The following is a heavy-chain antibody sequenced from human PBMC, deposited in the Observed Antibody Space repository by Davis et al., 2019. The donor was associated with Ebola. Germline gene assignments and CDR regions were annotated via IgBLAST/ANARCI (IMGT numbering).Heavy chain of an antibody. V-gene: IGHV1-18*01. CDR3: ARGDARGYDGDYYYYYGMDV. CDR1: GYTFTSYG. D-gene: IGHD5-12*01. J-gene: IGHJ6*02. CDR2: ISAYNGNT. Sequence: ASVKVSCKASGYTFTSYGISWVRQAPGQGLEWMGWISAYNGNTNYAQKLQGRVTMTKDTSTSTAYMELRSLRSEDTAVYYCARGDARGYDGDYYYYYGMDVWGQGTTVTVSS.